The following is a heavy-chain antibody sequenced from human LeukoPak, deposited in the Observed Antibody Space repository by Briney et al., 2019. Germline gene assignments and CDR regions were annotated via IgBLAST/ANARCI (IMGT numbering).Heavy chain of an antibody. Sequence: GGSLRLSCAASGFTFSSYEVNWVRQAPGKGLEWVSYISSSGSTIYYADSVKGRFTISRDNAKNSLYLQMNSLRAEDTAVYYCARVEGYFDYWGQGTLVTVSS. D-gene: IGHD1-1*01. J-gene: IGHJ4*02. CDR3: ARVEGYFDY. V-gene: IGHV3-48*03. CDR1: GFTFSSYE. CDR2: ISSSGSTI.